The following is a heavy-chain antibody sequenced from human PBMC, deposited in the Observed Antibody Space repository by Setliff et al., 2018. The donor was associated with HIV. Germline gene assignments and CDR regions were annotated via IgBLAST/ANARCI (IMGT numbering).Heavy chain of an antibody. J-gene: IGHJ6*03. D-gene: IGHD3-3*01. CDR3: SRATYTLQFLKWSPDSSLYYYYMDV. CDR1: GASFSSGGYY. V-gene: IGHV4-31*03. CDR2: MSYSGST. Sequence: PSETLSLTCNVYGASFSSGGYYWSWIRQHPGTGLEWIGYMSYSGSTFYKSSLKSRVTMSIDTSKNQFSLMLSPVTAADTAVYYCSRATYTLQFLKWSPDSSLYYYYMDVWGKGTTVTVSS.